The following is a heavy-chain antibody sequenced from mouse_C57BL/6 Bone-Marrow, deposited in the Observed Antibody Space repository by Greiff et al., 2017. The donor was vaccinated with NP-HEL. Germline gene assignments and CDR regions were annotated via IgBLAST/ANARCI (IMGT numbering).Heavy chain of an antibody. CDR1: GYSITSGYY. J-gene: IGHJ4*01. CDR2: ISYDGSN. CDR3: ARDYPPRQLRYTDAMDY. V-gene: IGHV3-6*01. Sequence: ESGPGLVKPSQSLSLTCSVTGYSITSGYYWNWIRQFPGNKLEWMGYISYDGSNNYNPSLKNRISITRDTSKNQFFLKLNSVTTEDTATYYCARDYPPRQLRYTDAMDYWGQGTSVTVSS. D-gene: IGHD3-2*02.